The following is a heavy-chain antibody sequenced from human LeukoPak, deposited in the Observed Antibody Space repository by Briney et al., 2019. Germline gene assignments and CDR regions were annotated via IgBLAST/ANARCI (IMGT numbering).Heavy chain of an antibody. CDR2: ISGRGGST. J-gene: IGHJ4*02. Sequence: GGSLRLSCAASGFTFRSYAMSGVRHAPGKGLDWVSAISGRGGSTHCADSVTRRFPISRDNSKNTLYLQMNSVRAEDAAVYYCAKDSSFGFSYPSGDYFDYWGQGTLVTVSS. CDR3: AKDSSFGFSYPSGDYFDY. V-gene: IGHV3-23*01. CDR1: GFTFRSYA. D-gene: IGHD3-10*01.